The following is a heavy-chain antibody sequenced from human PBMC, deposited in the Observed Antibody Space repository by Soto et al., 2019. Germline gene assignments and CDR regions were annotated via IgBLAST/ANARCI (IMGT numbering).Heavy chain of an antibody. Sequence: WASVKVSCKASGYTFTSYGMTWVRQAPGQGLEWMGWISAYNGNTNSAQKLQGRVTMTTDTSTSTAYMELRSLRSDDTAVYYCARGAKRQQLGNADYYYYGMDVWGQGTTVTVSS. D-gene: IGHD6-13*01. CDR2: ISAYNGNT. CDR1: GYTFTSYG. V-gene: IGHV1-18*04. J-gene: IGHJ6*02. CDR3: ARGAKRQQLGNADYYYYGMDV.